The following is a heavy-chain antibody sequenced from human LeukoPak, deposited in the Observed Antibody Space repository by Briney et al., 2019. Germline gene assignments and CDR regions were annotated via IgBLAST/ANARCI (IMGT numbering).Heavy chain of an antibody. CDR2: VSHSGTT. V-gene: IGHV4-4*02. D-gene: IGHD2-2*01. J-gene: IGHJ5*02. CDR3: ASRYCSSTSCYANWFDP. Sequence: SETLSLTCAVSGGSITGSDWWSWVRQSPGKGLEWIGEVSHSGTTNYNPSLKSRVTISVDTSKNQFSLKLSSVTAADTAVYYCASRYCSSTSCYANWFDPWGQGTLVTVSS. CDR1: GGSITGSDW.